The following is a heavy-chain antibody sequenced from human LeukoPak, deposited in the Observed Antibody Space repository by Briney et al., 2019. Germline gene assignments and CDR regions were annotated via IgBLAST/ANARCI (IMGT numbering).Heavy chain of an antibody. CDR1: GAPARSNY. CDR3: AREIRRRGGNVASGELDY. D-gene: IGHD4-23*01. CDR2: IYATGYT. J-gene: IGHJ4*02. V-gene: IGHV3-66*01. Sequence: QPGGSLRLSCVVSGAPARSNYMTCVRQAPGKGLEWVSVIYATGYTYYADSVKGRFTVSRDNSKNTLYLQMNSLRVDDTAVYYCAREIRRRGGNVASGELDYWGQGALVTVSS.